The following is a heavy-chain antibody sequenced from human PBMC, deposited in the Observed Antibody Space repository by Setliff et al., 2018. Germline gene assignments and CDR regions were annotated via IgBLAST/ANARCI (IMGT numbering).Heavy chain of an antibody. D-gene: IGHD1-1*01. CDR1: GGSISSGVYY. CDR2: IYHGGKT. CDR3: ARAGTYRYFDP. Sequence: SETLSLTCTVSGGSISSGVYYWGWIRQPPGKGLEWIGRIYHGGKTYYNTSLESRLTISVDTSKNQFSLKLRSVTAADTAVYYCARAGTYRYFDPWGQGTLVTVSS. V-gene: IGHV4-39*01. J-gene: IGHJ4*02.